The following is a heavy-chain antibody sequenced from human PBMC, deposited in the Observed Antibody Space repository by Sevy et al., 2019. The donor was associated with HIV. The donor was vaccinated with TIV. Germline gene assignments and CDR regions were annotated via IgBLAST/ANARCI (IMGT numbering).Heavy chain of an antibody. J-gene: IGHJ3*02. CDR3: ASWGWELPDDAFDI. V-gene: IGHV3-30-3*01. D-gene: IGHD1-26*01. CDR1: GFTFSSYA. CDR2: ISYDGSNK. Sequence: GGSLRLSCAASGFTFSSYAMHWVRQAPGKGLEWVAVISYDGSNKYYADSVKGRFTISRDNSKNTLYLQMNSLRAEDTAVYYCASWGWELPDDAFDIWGQRTMVTVSS.